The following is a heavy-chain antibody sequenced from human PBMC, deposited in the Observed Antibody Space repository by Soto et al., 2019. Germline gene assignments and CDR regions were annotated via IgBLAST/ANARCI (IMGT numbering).Heavy chain of an antibody. D-gene: IGHD2-2*01. J-gene: IGHJ5*02. CDR1: GGTFSSYA. CDR2: IIPIFGTA. V-gene: IGHV1-69*13. Sequence: SVKVSCKASGGTFSSYAISWVRQAPGQGLEWMGGIIPIFGTANYAQKFQGRVTITADESTSTAYMELSSLRSEDTAVYYCALGYCSSTSCRPAGWFDPWGQGTQVTVSS. CDR3: ALGYCSSTSCRPAGWFDP.